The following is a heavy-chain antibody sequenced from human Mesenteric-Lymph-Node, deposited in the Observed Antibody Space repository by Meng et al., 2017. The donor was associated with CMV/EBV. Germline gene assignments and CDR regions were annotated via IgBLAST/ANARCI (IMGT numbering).Heavy chain of an antibody. J-gene: IGHJ4*02. CDR2: ISFDGSHK. D-gene: IGHD3-10*01. CDR1: GFTFSSSA. Sequence: LSCSASGFTFSSSAIHWVRQAPGKGLEWVSVISFDGSHKYYADSVKGRFSISRDNSKNTVYVQMNSLRPEDTAVYYCAREKYYYLDSWGQGTLVTVSS. V-gene: IGHV3-30-3*01. CDR3: AREKYYYLDS.